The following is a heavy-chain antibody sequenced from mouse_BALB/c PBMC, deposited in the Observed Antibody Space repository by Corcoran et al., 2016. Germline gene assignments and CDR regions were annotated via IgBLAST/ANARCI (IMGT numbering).Heavy chain of an antibody. D-gene: IGHD1-1*01. CDR3: ASYYYGSSYYFDY. V-gene: IGHV9-3-1*01. J-gene: IGHJ2*01. Sequence: QIQLVQSGPELKKPGETVKISCKASGYTFTTYGMNWVKQAPGKGLKWMGWINTYTGEPTYADDFKGRFAFSLETSASTAYLQINNLKNEDTATYFCASYYYGSSYYFDYWGQGTTLTVSS. CDR1: GYTFTTYG. CDR2: INTYTGEP.